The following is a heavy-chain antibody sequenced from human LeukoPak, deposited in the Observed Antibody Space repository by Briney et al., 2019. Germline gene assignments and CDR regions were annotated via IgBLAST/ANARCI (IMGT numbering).Heavy chain of an antibody. D-gene: IGHD2-15*01. CDR3: ARGGYCSGGSCLSDYFDY. V-gene: IGHV3-74*01. J-gene: IGHJ4*02. CDR1: GFTFSSYW. Sequence: PGGSLRLSCAASGFTFSSYWLTWVRQAPGKGLVWVSRINTDGSSTSYADSVKGRFTISRDNAKNTLYLQMNSLRAEDTAVYYCARGGYCSGGSCLSDYFDYWGQGTLVTVSS. CDR2: INTDGSST.